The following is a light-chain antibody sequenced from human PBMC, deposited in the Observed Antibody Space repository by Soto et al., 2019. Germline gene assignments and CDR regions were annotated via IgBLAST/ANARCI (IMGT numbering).Light chain of an antibody. V-gene: IGKV3-20*01. CDR3: QQYGSSPRT. J-gene: IGKJ1*01. CDR2: GTS. Sequence: EIVLKQSPGTLSLSPGERATLSCRASQNVGSRYLAWYQQKPGQAPRLLIYGTSNRATGIPDRFSGSGSGTDFSLTISILEPGDLAGYYCQQYGSSPRTFGQGTKVDIK. CDR1: QNVGSRY.